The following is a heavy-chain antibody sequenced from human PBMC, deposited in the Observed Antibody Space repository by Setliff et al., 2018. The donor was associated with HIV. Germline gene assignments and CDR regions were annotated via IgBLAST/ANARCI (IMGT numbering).Heavy chain of an antibody. CDR1: GFTFNSYS. CDR2: INFITGTM. CDR3: ARGIVAPGPRLDY. Sequence: GESLKISCAASGFTFNSYSMNWVRQAPGKGLEWISYINFITGTMSYEESVKGRFTISRDNAKNSLYLQMNSLRAEDTAVYYCARGIVAPGPRLDYWGQGTPVTVSS. D-gene: IGHD1-26*01. J-gene: IGHJ4*02. V-gene: IGHV3-48*01.